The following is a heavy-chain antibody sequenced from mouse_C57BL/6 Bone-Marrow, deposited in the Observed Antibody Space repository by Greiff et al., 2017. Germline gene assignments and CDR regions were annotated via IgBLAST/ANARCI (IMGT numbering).Heavy chain of an antibody. CDR1: GFTFSSYA. CDR3: ARGLNWPGAMDY. J-gene: IGHJ4*01. Sequence: EVKVEESGGGLVKPGGSLKLSCAASGFTFSSYAMSWVRQTPEKRLEWVATISDGGSYTYYPDNVKGRFTISRDNAKTNLYLQMSHLKSEDTAMYYCARGLNWPGAMDYWGQGTSVTVSS. V-gene: IGHV5-4*03. D-gene: IGHD4-1*01. CDR2: ISDGGSYT.